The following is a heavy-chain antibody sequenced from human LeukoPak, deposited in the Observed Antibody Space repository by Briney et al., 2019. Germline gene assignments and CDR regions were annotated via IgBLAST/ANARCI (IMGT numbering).Heavy chain of an antibody. Sequence: GGSLRLSCAASGFTFVSYAMSWVRQAPGKGLEWVSAISGGGETIYYADSVKGRFAISRDNFKNTLYLQMNGLRAEDTAIYYCAKDLNGDGGSLYYWGQGTLVTVSS. CDR1: GFTFVSYA. CDR3: AKDLNGDGGSLYY. V-gene: IGHV3-23*01. J-gene: IGHJ4*02. CDR2: ISGGGETI. D-gene: IGHD1-26*01.